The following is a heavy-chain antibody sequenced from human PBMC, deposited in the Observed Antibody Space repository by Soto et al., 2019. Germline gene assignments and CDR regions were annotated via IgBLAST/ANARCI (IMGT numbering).Heavy chain of an antibody. CDR2: VSAYNGKT. V-gene: IGHV1-18*01. CDR3: ARDIGADYDVSTGYYPFDS. CDR1: GYTFSSYG. Sequence: QVQLVQSGAEVKKPGASVKVSCKASGYTFSSYGISWVRQAPGQGLEWVGWVSAYNGKTNYAQKLQGRVTMTTHTSTTTAPMELSSLRSDATAGYYCARDIGADYDVSTGYYPFDSWGQGNLVTVSS. D-gene: IGHD3-9*01. J-gene: IGHJ4*02.